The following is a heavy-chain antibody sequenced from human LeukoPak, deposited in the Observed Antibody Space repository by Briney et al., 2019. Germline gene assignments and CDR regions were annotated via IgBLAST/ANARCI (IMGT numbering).Heavy chain of an antibody. D-gene: IGHD4-17*01. Sequence: GGSLRLSCAASGFTVSSNYMSWVRQAPGKGLEWVSVIYSGGSTYYADSVKGRFTISRDNAKNSLYLQMNSLRAEDTAVYYCAGAPRGVTTGFDYWGQGTLVTVSS. V-gene: IGHV3-53*01. J-gene: IGHJ4*02. CDR3: AGAPRGVTTGFDY. CDR2: IYSGGST. CDR1: GFTVSSNY.